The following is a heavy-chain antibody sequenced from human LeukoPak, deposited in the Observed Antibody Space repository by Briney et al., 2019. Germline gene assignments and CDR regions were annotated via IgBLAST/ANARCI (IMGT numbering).Heavy chain of an antibody. CDR2: IYHSGTT. J-gene: IGHJ4*02. Sequence: PSETLSLTCAVSGDSISSNTWWHWVRQPPGKGLEWIGEIYHSGTTYYNPSLKSRVTISVDKSKNHFSLNLSSVTAADTAVYYCAREIPVAGAASFDYWGQGTLVTVSS. D-gene: IGHD6-19*01. CDR1: GDSISSNTW. CDR3: AREIPVAGAASFDY. V-gene: IGHV4-4*02.